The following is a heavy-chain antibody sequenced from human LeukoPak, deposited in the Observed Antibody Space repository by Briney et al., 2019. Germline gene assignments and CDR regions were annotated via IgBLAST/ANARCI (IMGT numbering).Heavy chain of an antibody. V-gene: IGHV5-51*01. CDR2: IYPGDSDT. CDR1: GYTFTSKW. D-gene: IGHD2-2*01. Sequence: GESLKISCKGSGYTFTSKWIGWVRQMPGKGLEWMGIIYPGDSDTRYSPSFQGQVTMSADKSITTAYLQWSSLKASDTAMYYCARLGYCSRGTCYAFDYWGQGTLVTVSS. J-gene: IGHJ4*02. CDR3: ARLGYCSRGTCYAFDY.